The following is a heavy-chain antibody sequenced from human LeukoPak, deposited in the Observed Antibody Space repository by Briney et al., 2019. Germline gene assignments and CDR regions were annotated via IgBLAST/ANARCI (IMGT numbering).Heavy chain of an antibody. J-gene: IGHJ4*02. D-gene: IGHD1-1*01. CDR2: IYYSGST. V-gene: IGHV4-39*01. CDR1: GGSISSSSYY. CDR3: ARRLITVLGYFDY. Sequence: SETLSLTCTVSGGSISSSSYYWGWIRQPPGKGLEWIGSIYYSGSTYYNPSLKSRVTISVDTSKNQFSLKLSSVTAADTAVYYCARRLITVLGYFDYWGQGTLVTVSS.